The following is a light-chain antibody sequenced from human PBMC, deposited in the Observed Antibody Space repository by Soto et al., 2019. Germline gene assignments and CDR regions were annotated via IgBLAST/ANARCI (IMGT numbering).Light chain of an antibody. CDR3: QQYNNWPRT. J-gene: IGKJ1*01. V-gene: IGKV3-11*01. Sequence: EIVLTQSPATLSLSPGESATLSCRASQSVGTFLAWYQHKPGQAPRLLILDASTRATGVPPRFSGSKSGTDFTLTISRLEPEDFAVYYCQQYNNWPRTFGQGTKVEIK. CDR1: QSVGTF. CDR2: DAS.